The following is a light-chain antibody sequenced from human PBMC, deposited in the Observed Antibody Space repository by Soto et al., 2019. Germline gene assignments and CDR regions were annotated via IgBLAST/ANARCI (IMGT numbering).Light chain of an antibody. CDR1: QSISDI. J-gene: IGKJ1*01. V-gene: IGKV3-15*01. Sequence: EIVMTQSPATLSVSPGDSATLSCRASQSISDILAWYQQKPGQAPRLLIYGASRRAPGIPDNFSGSGSGTEFNLTISSLQSEDFEVYYCQQYQNWPWTLAQGTKVDIK. CDR3: QQYQNWPWT. CDR2: GAS.